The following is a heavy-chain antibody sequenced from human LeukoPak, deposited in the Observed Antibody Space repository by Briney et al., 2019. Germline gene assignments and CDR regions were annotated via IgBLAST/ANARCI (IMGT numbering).Heavy chain of an antibody. Sequence: SVKVSCEASGGTFSSYAISWVRQAPGQGLEWMGGIIPIFGTANYAQKFQGRVTITADESTSTAYMELSSLRSEDTAVYYCARLDCSGGSCYQNYYYGMDVWGQGTTVTVSS. CDR3: ARLDCSGGSCYQNYYYGMDV. V-gene: IGHV1-69*13. J-gene: IGHJ6*02. CDR2: IIPIFGTA. D-gene: IGHD2-15*01. CDR1: GGTFSSYA.